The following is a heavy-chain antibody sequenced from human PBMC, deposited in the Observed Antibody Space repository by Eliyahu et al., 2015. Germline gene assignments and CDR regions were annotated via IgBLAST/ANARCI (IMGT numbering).Heavy chain of an antibody. V-gene: IGHV4-4*02. CDR3: ASWGSYRFSPGAH. D-gene: IGHD3-16*02. CDR2: IYHSGST. CDR1: XGSISSXXW. J-gene: IGHJ4*02. Sequence: QVQLQESGPGLVKPSGTLSLTCXXXXGSISSXXWWXWVRQPPGKGLEWIGEIYHSGSTNYNPSXKSRVTISVDKSKNQFSLKLSSVTAADTAVYYCASWGSYRFSPGAHWGQGTLVTVSS.